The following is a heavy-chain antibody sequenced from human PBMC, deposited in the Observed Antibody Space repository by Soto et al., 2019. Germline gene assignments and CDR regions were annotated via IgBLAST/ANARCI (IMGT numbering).Heavy chain of an antibody. V-gene: IGHV4-31*03. J-gene: IGHJ5*02. D-gene: IGHD5-12*01. CDR2: IYYSGST. CDR3: ARDVVATADWFDP. Sequence: QLQLQESGPGLVKPSQTLSLTCTVSGGSISSGGYYWSWIRQHPGKGLEWIGYIYYSGSTYYNPSLKSRVTISVDTSKNQFSLKLSSVTAADTAVYYCARDVVATADWFDPWGQGTQVTVST. CDR1: GGSISSGGYY.